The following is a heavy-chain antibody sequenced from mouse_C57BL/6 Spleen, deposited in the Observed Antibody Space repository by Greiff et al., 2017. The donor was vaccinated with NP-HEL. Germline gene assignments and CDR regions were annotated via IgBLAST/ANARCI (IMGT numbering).Heavy chain of an antibody. V-gene: IGHV1-78*01. Sequence: VQLQESDAELVKPGASVKISCKVSGYTFTDHTIHWMKQRPEQGLEWIGYIYPRDGSTKYNEKFKGKATLTADKSSSTAYMQLNSLTSEDSAVYFCARDWPEDYYAMDYWGQGTSVTVSS. D-gene: IGHD4-1*01. CDR3: ARDWPEDYYAMDY. CDR1: GYTFTDHT. J-gene: IGHJ4*01. CDR2: IYPRDGST.